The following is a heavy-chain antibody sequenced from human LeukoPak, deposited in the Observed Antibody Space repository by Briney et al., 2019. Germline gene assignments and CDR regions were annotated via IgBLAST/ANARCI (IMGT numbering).Heavy chain of an antibody. V-gene: IGHV4-59*01. D-gene: IGHD6-19*01. Sequence: SSETLSLTCTVSGASISSDYWNWIRQPPGKGLEWIGYIYYSGATNYNPSLKSRVTISVDTSKNHFSLRLSSVTAADTAVYYCARGTRSTGCYDYWGQGTLVTVSS. CDR1: GASISSDY. CDR2: IYYSGAT. CDR3: ARGTRSTGCYDY. J-gene: IGHJ4*02.